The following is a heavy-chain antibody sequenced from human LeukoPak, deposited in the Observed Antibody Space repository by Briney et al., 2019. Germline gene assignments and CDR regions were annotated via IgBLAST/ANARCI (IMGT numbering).Heavy chain of an antibody. Sequence: PSETLSLTCDVSGGSISRTNWWSWVRQSPGQGLEWIGEISLSGRTNYNPSLQSRVTMSLDESKNQLSLDLASVTAADTVVYYCSRESGAFSPFGYWGQGTLVTVSS. CDR2: ISLSGRT. CDR3: SRESGAFSPFGY. D-gene: IGHD1-26*01. CDR1: GGSISRTNW. J-gene: IGHJ4*02. V-gene: IGHV4-4*02.